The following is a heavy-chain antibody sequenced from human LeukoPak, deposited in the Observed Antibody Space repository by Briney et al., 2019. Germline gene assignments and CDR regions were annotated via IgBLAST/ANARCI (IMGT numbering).Heavy chain of an antibody. J-gene: IGHJ5*02. CDR2: IYYSGST. CDR3: ARSSLLWFGDNNWFDP. V-gene: IGHV4-31*03. CDR1: GSSMSSGGYY. Sequence: SQTLSLTCTVSGSSMSSGGYYWSWIRQHPGKGLEWIGYIYYSGSTYYNPSLKSRVTISVDTSKNQFSLKLSSVTAADTAVYYCARSSLLWFGDNNWFDPWGHGTLVTVSS. D-gene: IGHD3-10*01.